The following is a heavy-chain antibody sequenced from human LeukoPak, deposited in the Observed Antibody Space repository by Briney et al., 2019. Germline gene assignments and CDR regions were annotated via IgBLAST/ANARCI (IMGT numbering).Heavy chain of an antibody. D-gene: IGHD3-10*01. V-gene: IGHV3-13*04. J-gene: IGHJ6*02. Sequence: GGSLRLSCAASGFTFSSYDMHWVRQATGKGLEWVSAIGTAGDTYYPGSVKGRFTISRENAKNSLYLQMNSLRAGDTAVYYCARDYGMVRGVGAYGMDVWGQGTTATVSS. CDR1: GFTFSSYD. CDR3: ARDYGMVRGVGAYGMDV. CDR2: IGTAGDT.